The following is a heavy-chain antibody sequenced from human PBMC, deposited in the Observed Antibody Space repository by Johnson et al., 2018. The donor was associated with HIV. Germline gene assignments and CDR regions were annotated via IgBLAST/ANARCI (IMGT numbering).Heavy chain of an antibody. J-gene: IGHJ3*02. CDR1: GFTFSDHW. CDR2: IKSDGRST. CDR3: VRGLDI. V-gene: IGHV3-74*02. Sequence: VQLVESGGGVVQPGRSLRLSCAASGFTFSDHWMYWVRQAPGKGLVWVSRIKSDGRSTNYADSVKGRFTISRDNAKNTLYLQMNSLRAEDTAVYYCVRGLDIWGQGTMVTVSS.